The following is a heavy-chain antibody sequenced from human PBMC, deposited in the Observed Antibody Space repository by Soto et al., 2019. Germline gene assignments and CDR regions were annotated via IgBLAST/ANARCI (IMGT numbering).Heavy chain of an antibody. CDR1: GGTFSGYA. Sequence: ASVKVSCKASGGTFSGYAISWVRQAPGQGLEWMGGIIPIFGTANYAQKFQGRVTITADESTSTAYMELSSLRSEDTAVYYCAGPPELTRIYYYYGMDVWGQGTTVTVSS. CDR3: AGPPELTRIYYYYGMDV. CDR2: IIPIFGTA. D-gene: IGHD1-7*01. V-gene: IGHV1-69*13. J-gene: IGHJ6*02.